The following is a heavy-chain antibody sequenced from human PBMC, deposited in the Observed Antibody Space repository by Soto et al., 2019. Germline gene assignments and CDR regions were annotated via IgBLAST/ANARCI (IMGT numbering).Heavy chain of an antibody. J-gene: IGHJ3*02. CDR1: GYTFTGYY. D-gene: IGHD3-16*01. CDR2: INPNSGGT. CDR3: ARGGGGNLGAFDI. Sequence: QVQLVQSGAEVKKPGASVKVSCKASGYTFTGYYMHWVRQAPGQGLEWMGWINPNSGGTNYAQKFQGRVNMTRDTFFRKAYRELSRLISDDTAVYYCARGGGGNLGAFDIWGQGTMVTVSS. V-gene: IGHV1-2*02.